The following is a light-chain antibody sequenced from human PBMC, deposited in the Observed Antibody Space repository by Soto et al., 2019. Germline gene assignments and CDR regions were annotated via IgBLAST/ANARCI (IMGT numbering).Light chain of an antibody. Sequence: DINRNLSPSTLSGSIRDRVTITCRASQTISSWLAWYQQKPGKAPKLLIYKASTLKSGVPSRFSGSGSGTEFTLTISSLQPDDFATYYCQHYNSYSEAVGQGTKVDIK. V-gene: IGKV1-5*03. CDR2: KAS. J-gene: IGKJ1*01. CDR1: QTISSW. CDR3: QHYNSYSEA.